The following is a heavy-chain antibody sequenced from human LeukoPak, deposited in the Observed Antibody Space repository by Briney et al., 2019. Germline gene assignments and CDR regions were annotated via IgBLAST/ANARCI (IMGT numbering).Heavy chain of an antibody. Sequence: SVTVSCTASGGTFSSYAISWVRQAPGQGLEWMGGIIPIFGTANYAQKFQGRVTITTDESTSTAYMELSSLRSEDTAVYYCARGVPTAMAIGWFDPWGQGTLVTVSS. V-gene: IGHV1-69*05. CDR2: IIPIFGTA. D-gene: IGHD5-18*01. CDR1: GGTFSSYA. J-gene: IGHJ5*02. CDR3: ARGVPTAMAIGWFDP.